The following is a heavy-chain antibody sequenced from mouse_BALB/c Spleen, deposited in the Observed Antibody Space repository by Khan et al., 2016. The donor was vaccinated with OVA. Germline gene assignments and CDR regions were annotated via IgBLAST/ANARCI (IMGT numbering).Heavy chain of an antibody. D-gene: IGHD1-1*01. CDR3: ARHNYGPFAY. CDR2: ISSGGDYI. J-gene: IGHJ3*01. V-gene: IGHV5-9-3*01. Sequence: EVELVESGGDLVKPGGSLKLSCSASGFTFSTYAMSWVRQTPEKRLEWVATISSGGDYIYYPDSVKGRFPISRDNAKNTRYLQMSSLRSEDTAMYYCARHNYGPFAYWGQGTLVTVSA. CDR1: GFTFSTYA.